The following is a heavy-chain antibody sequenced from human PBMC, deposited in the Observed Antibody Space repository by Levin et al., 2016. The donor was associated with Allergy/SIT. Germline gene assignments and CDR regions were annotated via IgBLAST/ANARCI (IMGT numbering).Heavy chain of an antibody. CDR2: LVQRRSA. D-gene: IGHD4-17*01. CDR1: DGSLSNYY. J-gene: IGHJ3*01. CDR3: ARGSLNFGVNAFDL. V-gene: IGHV4-34*01. Sequence: SETLSLTCTVSDGSLSNYYWTWIRQSPGKGLEWIGELVQRRSANYNSSLKSRVTISGDTSKNQFSLKMISVNAADTAIYYCARGSLNFGVNAFDLWGQGIMVTVS.